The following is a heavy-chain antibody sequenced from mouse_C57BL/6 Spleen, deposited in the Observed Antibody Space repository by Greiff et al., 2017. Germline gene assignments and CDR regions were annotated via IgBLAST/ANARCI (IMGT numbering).Heavy chain of an antibody. CDR3: ARFYYGSIYAMDY. CDR1: GYTFTSYW. CDR2: IYPGSGST. J-gene: IGHJ4*01. Sequence: QVQLQQPGAELVKPGASVKMSCKASGYTFTSYWITWVKQRPGQGLEWIGDIYPGSGSTNYNEKFKSKTTLTVDTSSSTAYMQLSSLTSEDSAVYYCARFYYGSIYAMDYWGQGTSVTVSS. D-gene: IGHD1-1*01. V-gene: IGHV1-55*01.